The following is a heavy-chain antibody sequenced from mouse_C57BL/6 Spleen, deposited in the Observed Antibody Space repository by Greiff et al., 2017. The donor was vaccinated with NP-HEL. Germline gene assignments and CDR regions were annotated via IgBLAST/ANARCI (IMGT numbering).Heavy chain of an antibody. CDR1: GYAFTNYL. CDR2: INPGSGGT. V-gene: IGHV1-54*01. D-gene: IGHD4-1*01. Sequence: QVQLQQSGAELVRPGTSVKVSCKASGYAFTNYLIGWVKQRPGQGLEWIGVINPGSGGTNYTEKFKGKATLTADKSSSTAYMQLSSLTSEDSAVYFCARKLDYAMDYWGQGTSVTVSS. CDR3: ARKLDYAMDY. J-gene: IGHJ4*01.